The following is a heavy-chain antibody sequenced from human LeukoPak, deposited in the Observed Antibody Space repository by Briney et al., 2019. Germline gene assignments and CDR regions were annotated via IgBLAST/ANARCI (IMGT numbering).Heavy chain of an antibody. J-gene: IGHJ4*02. V-gene: IGHV3-23*01. D-gene: IGHD6-19*01. CDR2: ISDSATRT. CDR1: GFTFSSYA. CDR3: APDRGAVAGTDY. Sequence: GGPLRLSCTASGFTFSSYAMSWVRQAPGKGLEWVSVISDSATRTYYIDSVKGRFTISRDNSKNTLFLQMNSLRAEDTALYYCAPDRGAVAGTDYWGQGTLVTVSS.